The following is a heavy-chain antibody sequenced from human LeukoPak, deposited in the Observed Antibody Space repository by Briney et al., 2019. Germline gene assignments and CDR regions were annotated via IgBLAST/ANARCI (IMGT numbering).Heavy chain of an antibody. V-gene: IGHV4-30-4*01. CDR1: GGSISSGDYY. D-gene: IGHD3-3*01. Sequence: PSQTLSLTCTVSGGSISSGDYYWSWIRQPPGKGLEWIGYIYYSGSTNYNPSLKSRVTISVDTSKNQFSLKLSSVTAADTAVYYCARDSPIWSGYTTAKNYYYYGMDVWGQGTTVTVSS. J-gene: IGHJ6*02. CDR2: IYYSGST. CDR3: ARDSPIWSGYTTAKNYYYYGMDV.